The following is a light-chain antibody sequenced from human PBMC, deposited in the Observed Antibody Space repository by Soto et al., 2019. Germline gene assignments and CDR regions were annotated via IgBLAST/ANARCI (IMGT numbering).Light chain of an antibody. CDR1: SSNIGAGYD. V-gene: IGLV1-40*01. CDR3: QSYDSSLSVSK. CDR2: GNS. Sequence: QSVLTQPPSVSGAPGQRVTISCTGSSSNIGAGYDVHWYQQLPGTAPKLLIYGNSNRPSGVPDRFFGSKFGTSASLAITGLQVEDEADYYCQSYDSSLSVSKFGGGTKLTVL. J-gene: IGLJ2*01.